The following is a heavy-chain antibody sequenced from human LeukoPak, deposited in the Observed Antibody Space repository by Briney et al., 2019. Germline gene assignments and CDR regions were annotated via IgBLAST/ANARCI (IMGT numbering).Heavy chain of an antibody. CDR2: IEYSGTI. J-gene: IGHJ4*02. CDR3: ARLQGDYSFY. CDR1: GASMTSHY. V-gene: IGHV4-59*08. Sequence: SETLSLTCTVSGASMTSHYWSWIRQPPGKGLEWIGYIEYSGTIHYHPSLKSRVTISIDPSKNQFSLKLSSVTAADTAVYYCARLQGDYSFYWGQGTLVTVSS. D-gene: IGHD4-11*01.